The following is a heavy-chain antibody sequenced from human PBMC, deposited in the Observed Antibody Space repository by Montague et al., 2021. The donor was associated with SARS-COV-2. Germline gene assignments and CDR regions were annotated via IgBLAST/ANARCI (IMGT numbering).Heavy chain of an antibody. CDR2: IYWDDDK. V-gene: IGHV2-5*02. CDR1: GFSLSTNGVG. Sequence: PALVKPTQTLTLTCTFSGFSLSTNGVGVGWIRQPPGKAPEWLALIYWDDDKRYSPSLKSRLTITKDTSKNQVVLTMTNMDPVDTATYYCAHRLARHYDTSAYLWCPFDYWGQGTLVTVSS. D-gene: IGHD3-22*01. J-gene: IGHJ4*02. CDR3: AHRLARHYDTSAYLWCPFDY.